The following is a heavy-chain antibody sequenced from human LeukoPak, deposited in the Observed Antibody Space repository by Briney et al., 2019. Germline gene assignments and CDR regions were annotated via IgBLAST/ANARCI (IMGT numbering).Heavy chain of an antibody. CDR3: ARVVVTANWFDP. D-gene: IGHD2-21*02. Sequence: SETLSLTCAVYGGSFSGYYWSGIRQPPGKGLEWIGEINHSGSTDYNPSLKSRVTISVDTSKNQFSLKLSSVTAADTAVYYCARVVVTANWFDPWGQGTLVTVSS. J-gene: IGHJ5*02. V-gene: IGHV4-34*01. CDR1: GGSFSGYY. CDR2: INHSGST.